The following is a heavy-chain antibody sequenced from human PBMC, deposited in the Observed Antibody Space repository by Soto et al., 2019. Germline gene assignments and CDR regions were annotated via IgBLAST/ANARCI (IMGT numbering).Heavy chain of an antibody. D-gene: IGHD3-9*01. V-gene: IGHV4-39*01. Sequence: SETLSLTCTVSGGSISGYYWSWIRQPPGKGLEWIGSIYYRGNAYYNPSLQTRVTISLDKSKSQFSLKLNSVTAADSAVYFCARLEGLATISYYFDFWGPGALVTVSS. J-gene: IGHJ4*02. CDR1: GGSISGYY. CDR2: IYYRGNA. CDR3: ARLEGLATISYYFDF.